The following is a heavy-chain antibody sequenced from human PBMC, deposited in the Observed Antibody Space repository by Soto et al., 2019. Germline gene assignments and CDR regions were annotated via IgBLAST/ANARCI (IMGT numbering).Heavy chain of an antibody. CDR1: GGSISSYY. J-gene: IGHJ5*02. CDR2: IYYSGST. D-gene: IGHD6-25*01. Sequence: SETLSLTCTVSGGSISSYYWSWIRQPPGKGLEWIGYIYYSGSTNYNPSLKSRVTISVDTSKNQFSLKLSSVTAADTAVYYCARSPRTANWFDPWGQGTLVTVSS. V-gene: IGHV4-59*01. CDR3: ARSPRTANWFDP.